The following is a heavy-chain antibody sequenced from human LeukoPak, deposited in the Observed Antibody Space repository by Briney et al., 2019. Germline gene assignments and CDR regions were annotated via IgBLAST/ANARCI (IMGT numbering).Heavy chain of an antibody. D-gene: IGHD3-16*01. V-gene: IGHV3-23*01. CDR3: AKLLNYGWFDP. CDR1: GFTFSSYA. J-gene: IGHJ5*02. Sequence: HPGGSLRLSCAASGFTFSSYAMSWLRQAPGKGLEWVSAISGSGGSTYYAASVKGRFTISRDNSKNTLYLQMNSLRAEDTAVYYCAKLLNYGWFDPWGQGTLVTVSS. CDR2: ISGSGGST.